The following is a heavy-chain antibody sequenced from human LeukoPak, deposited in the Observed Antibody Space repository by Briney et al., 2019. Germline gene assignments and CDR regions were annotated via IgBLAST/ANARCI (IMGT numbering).Heavy chain of an antibody. J-gene: IGHJ4*02. Sequence: ASVKVSCKASGYTFTGYYMHWVRQAPGQGLEWMGWINPNSGGTHSAQKFQGRVTMTRDTSISTAYMELSRLRSDDTAVYYCARGTYHYDSSGYLPFDFWGQGTLVTVSS. CDR2: INPNSGGT. CDR3: ARGTYHYDSSGYLPFDF. D-gene: IGHD3-22*01. CDR1: GYTFTGYY. V-gene: IGHV1-2*02.